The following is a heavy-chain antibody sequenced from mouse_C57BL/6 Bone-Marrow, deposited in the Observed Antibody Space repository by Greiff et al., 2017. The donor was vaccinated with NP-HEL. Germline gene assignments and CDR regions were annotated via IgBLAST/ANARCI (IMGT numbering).Heavy chain of an antibody. V-gene: IGHV5-4*01. CDR1: GFTFSSYA. D-gene: IGHD1-1*01. J-gene: IGHJ3*01. Sequence: EVKVVESGGGLVKPGGSLKLSCAASGFTFSSYAMSWVRQTPEKRLEWVATISDGGSYTYYPDNVKGRFTISRDNAKNNLYLQMSHLKSEDTAMYYCARDCYKWFAYWGQGTLVTVSA. CDR2: ISDGGSYT. CDR3: ARDCYKWFAY.